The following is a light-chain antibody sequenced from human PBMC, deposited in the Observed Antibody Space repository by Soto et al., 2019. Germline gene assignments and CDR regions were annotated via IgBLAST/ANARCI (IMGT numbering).Light chain of an antibody. J-gene: IGKJ2*01. CDR3: HQYDIAPQT. V-gene: IGKV3-20*01. CDR2: GAS. Sequence: EIVVTQSPGTLSLTPGERATLSCRASQSIDSNYLSWYQQKPGQAPRLIISGASTRATGIPDRFSGSGSGTDFSLTISRLEPEDFTVYYCHQYDIAPQTFGRGTKVDIK. CDR1: QSIDSNY.